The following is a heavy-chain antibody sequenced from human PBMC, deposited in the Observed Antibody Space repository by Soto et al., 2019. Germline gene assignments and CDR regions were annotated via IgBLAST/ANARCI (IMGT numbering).Heavy chain of an antibody. Sequence: QVHLVQSGAEVKKPGASVKVSWKGSGYTFTSYGITWVRQAPGQGLEWMGWISAHNGNTDYAQRLQGRVTVTRDTSTSAAYMELRSLKSDDTAVYYCERGRYGDYWGQGALVTVSS. J-gene: IGHJ4*02. V-gene: IGHV1-18*01. D-gene: IGHD1-1*01. CDR1: GYTFTSYG. CDR2: ISAHNGNT. CDR3: ERGRYGDY.